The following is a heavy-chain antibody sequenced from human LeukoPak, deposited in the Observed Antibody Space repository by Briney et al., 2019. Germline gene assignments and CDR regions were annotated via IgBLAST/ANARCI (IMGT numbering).Heavy chain of an antibody. CDR3: ARDLDWLLFDY. CDR1: GFTFSAYW. Sequence: VGSLRLSCAASGFTFSAYWMHWVRQAPGKGLAWVSRVKYDGSTTTYADSVKGRFTISRDNAKNILYLQMNSLRVEDTAVYYCARDLDWLLFDYWGQGTLVTVSS. CDR2: VKYDGSTT. J-gene: IGHJ4*02. D-gene: IGHD3-9*01. V-gene: IGHV3-74*01.